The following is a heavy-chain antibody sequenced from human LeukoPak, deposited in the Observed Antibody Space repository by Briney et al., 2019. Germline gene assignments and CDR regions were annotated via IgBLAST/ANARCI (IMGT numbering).Heavy chain of an antibody. CDR1: GFTFSSYW. Sequence: GGSLRLSCAASGFTFSSYWMHWVRQAPGKGLVWVSRINSDGSSTSYADSVKGRFTISRDNAKNSLYLQMNSLRAEDTAVYYCARDGHSFAFDIWGQGTMVTVSS. V-gene: IGHV3-74*01. D-gene: IGHD4-11*01. J-gene: IGHJ3*02. CDR3: ARDGHSFAFDI. CDR2: INSDGSST.